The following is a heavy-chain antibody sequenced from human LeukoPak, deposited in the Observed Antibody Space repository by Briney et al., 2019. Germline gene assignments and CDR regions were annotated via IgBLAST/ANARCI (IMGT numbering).Heavy chain of an antibody. CDR1: GFTFSSYA. CDR3: ARDMSYYFDY. J-gene: IGHJ4*02. CDR2: ISYDGSNK. D-gene: IGHD3-10*02. Sequence: PGGSLRPSCAASGFTFSSYAMHWVRQAPGRGLEWVAVISYDGSNKYYADSVKGRFTISRDNSKNTLYLQMNSLRAEDTAVYYCARDMSYYFDYWGQGTLVTVSS. V-gene: IGHV3-30-3*01.